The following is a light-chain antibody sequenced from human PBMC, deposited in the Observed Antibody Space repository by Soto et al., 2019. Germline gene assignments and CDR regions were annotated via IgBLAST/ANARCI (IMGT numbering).Light chain of an antibody. Sequence: QSVLTQPTSASGSPWQSVTISCTGTSSDVGGYNYVSWYQQHPGKAPKLMIYEVSKRPSGVPDRFSGSKSGNAASLTVSGLQAEDEADYYCSSYAGSNNFVFGTGTKVTVL. CDR3: SSYAGSNNFV. CDR1: SSDVGGYNY. V-gene: IGLV2-8*01. CDR2: EVS. J-gene: IGLJ1*01.